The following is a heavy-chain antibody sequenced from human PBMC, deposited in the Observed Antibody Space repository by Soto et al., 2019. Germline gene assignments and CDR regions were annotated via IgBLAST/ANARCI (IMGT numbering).Heavy chain of an antibody. CDR1: GFTFSSYA. CDR3: ARDYSSSWYDYYYYYGMDV. CDR2: ISYDGSNK. V-gene: IGHV3-30-3*01. J-gene: IGHJ6*02. D-gene: IGHD6-13*01. Sequence: PGGSLRLSCAASGFTFSSYAMNWVRQAPGKGLEWVAVISYDGSNKYYADSVKGRFTISRDNSKNTLYLQMNSLRAEDTAVYYCARDYSSSWYDYYYYYGMDVWGQGTTVTVSS.